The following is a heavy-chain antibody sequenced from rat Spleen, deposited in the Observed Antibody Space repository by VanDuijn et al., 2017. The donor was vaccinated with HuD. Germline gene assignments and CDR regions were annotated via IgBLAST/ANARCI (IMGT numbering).Heavy chain of an antibody. J-gene: IGHJ2*01. CDR2: VSSGGNT. CDR3: VRDNYGYDY. V-gene: IGHV2S12*01. Sequence: QVQLKESGPGLVQPSQTLSLTCTVSGFSLTSDGVSWVRQPPGKGLEWIAAVSSGGNTYYDSTLKSRLSISRDTSKSQLFLKMNGLQTEDTATYYCVRDNYGYDYWGQGVMVTVSS. CDR1: GFSLTSDG. D-gene: IGHD1-7*01.